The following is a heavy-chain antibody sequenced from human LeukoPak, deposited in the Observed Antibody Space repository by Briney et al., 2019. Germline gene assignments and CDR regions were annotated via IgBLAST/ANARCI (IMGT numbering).Heavy chain of an antibody. J-gene: IGHJ4*02. CDR2: FYTSGST. V-gene: IGHV4-61*02. Sequence: SETLSLTCTVSGGSISSGYYYWNWIRQPAGKGLEWIGRFYTSGSTNYNPSLKSRVTISVDTSKNQFSLKLNSVTAADTAVYYCASRNYYDSSGYYYFDSWGQGTLVTVSS. CDR1: GGSISSGYYY. D-gene: IGHD3-22*01. CDR3: ASRNYYDSSGYYYFDS.